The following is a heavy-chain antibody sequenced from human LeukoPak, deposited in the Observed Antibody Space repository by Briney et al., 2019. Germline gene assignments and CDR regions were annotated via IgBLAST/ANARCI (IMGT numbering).Heavy chain of an antibody. J-gene: IGHJ4*02. CDR1: GGSISSYY. V-gene: IGHV4-59*12. Sequence: SETLSLTCTVSGGSISSYYWSWIRQPPGKGLEWIGYIYYSGSTNYNPSLKSRATISLDTSRNQFSLNLTSVTAADTAVYYCARDDAGYFDYWGQGTLVTVSS. CDR3: ARDDAGYFDY. D-gene: IGHD2-8*01. CDR2: IYYSGST.